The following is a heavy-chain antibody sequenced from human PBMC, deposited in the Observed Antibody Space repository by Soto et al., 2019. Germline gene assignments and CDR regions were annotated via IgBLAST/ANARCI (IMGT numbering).Heavy chain of an antibody. CDR2: ISGSGGST. V-gene: IGHV3-23*01. Sequence: EVQLLESGGGLVQPGGSLRLSCAASGFTFSSYAMSWVRQAPGKGLEWVSAISGSGGSTYYADSVKGRFTISRDNSKNTLYQQMNRLRAEDTAVYYCAKYDSGSYLEYFQNWGQGTLVTVSS. CDR3: AKYDSGSYLEYFQN. D-gene: IGHD1-26*01. CDR1: GFTFSSYA. J-gene: IGHJ1*01.